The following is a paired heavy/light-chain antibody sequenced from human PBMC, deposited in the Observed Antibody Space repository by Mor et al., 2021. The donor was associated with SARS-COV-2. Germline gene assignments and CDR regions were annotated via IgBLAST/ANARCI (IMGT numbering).Heavy chain of an antibody. D-gene: IGHD4-17*01. CDR3: ATGDSGAFAV. V-gene: IGHV3-48*04. CDR2: INSSSSTT. Sequence: EVQLVESGGGLVQPGGSLRLSCAASGFSFSSFNLNWVRQAPGKGLEWISHINSSSSTTYYADSVKGRFTISRDNAKNSLYLQMSSLRGEDTAVYYCATGDSGAFAVWGQGTMVSVSS. J-gene: IGHJ3*01. CDR1: GFSFSSFN.
Light chain of an antibody. CDR1: QTLSTS. Sequence: DIQLTQSPSTLSASVGDRVTITCRASQTLSTSLAWYQQKPGKAPKLLIYKTSGLKSGVPSRFSGSGSGTEFTLTISSLQPDDFATYYCQQYNSNSWTFGQGTKVEIK. CDR2: KTS. CDR3: QQYNSNSWT. J-gene: IGKJ1*01. V-gene: IGKV1-5*03.